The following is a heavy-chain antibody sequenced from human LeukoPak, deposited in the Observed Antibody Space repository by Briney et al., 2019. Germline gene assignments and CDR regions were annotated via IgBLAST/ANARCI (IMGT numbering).Heavy chain of an antibody. D-gene: IGHD3-22*01. J-gene: IGHJ4*02. CDR3: AKDISTYYYDSSGYFGY. CDR2: ISWNSGSI. CDR1: GFTFDDYA. Sequence: GGSLRLSCAASGFTFDDYAMHWVRHAPGKGLEWVSGISWNSGSIGYADSVKGRFTISRDNAKNSLYLQMNSLRAEDTALYYCAKDISTYYYDSSGYFGYWGQGTLVTVSS. V-gene: IGHV3-9*01.